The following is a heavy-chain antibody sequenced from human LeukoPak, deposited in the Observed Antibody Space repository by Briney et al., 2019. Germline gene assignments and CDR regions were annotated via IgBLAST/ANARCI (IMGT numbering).Heavy chain of an antibody. D-gene: IGHD6-19*01. V-gene: IGHV4-39*01. Sequence: ASETLSLTCTVSGGSTSSSSYYWGWIRQPPGKGLEWIGSIYYSGSTYYNPSLKSRVTISVDTSKNQFSLKLSSVTAADTAVYYCASIAVAAFDYWGQGTLVTVSS. CDR1: GGSTSSSSYY. CDR3: ASIAVAAFDY. CDR2: IYYSGST. J-gene: IGHJ4*02.